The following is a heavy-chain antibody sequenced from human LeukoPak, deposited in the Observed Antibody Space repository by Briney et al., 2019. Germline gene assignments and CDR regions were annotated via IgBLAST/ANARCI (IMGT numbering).Heavy chain of an antibody. J-gene: IGHJ4*02. CDR1: GFTFSSYA. CDR3: AKFQKGLYDSSGYYYPSPDY. D-gene: IGHD3-22*01. V-gene: IGHV3-23*01. Sequence: GGSLRLSCAASGFTFSSYAMSWVRQAPGKGLEWVSAISGSGGSTYYADSVKGRFTISRDNSKNTLYLQMNSLRAEDTAVYYCAKFQKGLYDSSGYYYPSPDYWGQGTLVTVSS. CDR2: ISGSGGST.